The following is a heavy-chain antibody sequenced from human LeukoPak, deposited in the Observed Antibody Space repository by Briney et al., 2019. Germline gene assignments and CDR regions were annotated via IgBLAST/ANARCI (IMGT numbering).Heavy chain of an antibody. Sequence: PGGSLRLSCAASGFTFSSYAMSWVRQAPGRGLEWVSVIRVSGGSTFFADSVKGRITISRDNSKNTLFLQMNSLRAEDTAVYYCARLGAAADLDSFYGMDVWGHGTTVTVSS. CDR2: IRVSGGST. D-gene: IGHD6-13*01. CDR3: ARLGAAADLDSFYGMDV. V-gene: IGHV3-23*01. CDR1: GFTFSSYA. J-gene: IGHJ6*02.